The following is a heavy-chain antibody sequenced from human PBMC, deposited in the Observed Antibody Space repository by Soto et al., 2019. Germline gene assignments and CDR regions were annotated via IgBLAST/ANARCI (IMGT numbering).Heavy chain of an antibody. CDR2: IIPIFGTA. V-gene: IGHV1-69*13. D-gene: IGHD5-12*01. Sequence: SVKVSCKASGGTFSSYAISWVRQAPGQGLEWMGGIIPIFGTANYAQKFQGRVTITADESTSTAYMELSSLRSEDTAVYYCAREARGVATTSYYHYGMDVWGQGTTVTVSS. J-gene: IGHJ6*02. CDR3: AREARGVATTSYYHYGMDV. CDR1: GGTFSSYA.